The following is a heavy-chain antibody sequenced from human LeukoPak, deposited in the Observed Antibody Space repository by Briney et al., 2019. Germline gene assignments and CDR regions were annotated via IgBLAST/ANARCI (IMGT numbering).Heavy chain of an antibody. CDR2: ISYSGGRT. CDR1: GITLSNYG. CDR3: AKRGVVIRVILVGFHKEAYYFDS. V-gene: IGHV3-23*01. D-gene: IGHD3-22*01. Sequence: GGSLRLSCAVSGITLSNYGMSWVRQAPGKGLEWVAGISYSGGRTNYADSVKGRFTISRDNPKNTLYLQMNSLRAEDTAVYFCAKRGVVIRVILVGFHKEAYYFDSWGQGALVTASS. J-gene: IGHJ4*02.